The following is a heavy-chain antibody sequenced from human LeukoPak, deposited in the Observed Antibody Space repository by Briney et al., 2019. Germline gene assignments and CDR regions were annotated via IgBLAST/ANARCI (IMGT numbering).Heavy chain of an antibody. D-gene: IGHD3-22*01. CDR2: IYYSGST. V-gene: IGHV4-59*01. CDR3: ARSHSSGINWFDP. Sequence: SETLSLTCTVSGGSISSYYWSWIRQPPGKGLEWIGYIYYSGSTNYNPSLKSRVTISVDTSKNQFSLKLSSVTAADTAVYYCARSHSSGINWFDPWGQGTLGTVSS. J-gene: IGHJ5*02. CDR1: GGSISSYY.